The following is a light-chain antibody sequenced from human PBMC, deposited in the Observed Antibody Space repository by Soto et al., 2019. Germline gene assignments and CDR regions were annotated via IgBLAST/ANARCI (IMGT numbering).Light chain of an antibody. CDR3: SSYAGKNNLV. J-gene: IGLJ2*01. CDR1: SSDVGGYNY. V-gene: IGLV2-8*01. Sequence: QSALTQPPSASGSPGQSVAISCTGTSSDVGGYNYVSWYQQHPGKAPKLMLYDVSERPSGVPDRFSGSKSGNTASLTVSGLQAEDEVDYYCSSYAGKNNLVFGGGTKLTVL. CDR2: DVS.